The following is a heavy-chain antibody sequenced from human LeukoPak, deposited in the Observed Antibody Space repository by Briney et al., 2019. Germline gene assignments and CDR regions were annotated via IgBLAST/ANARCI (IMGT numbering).Heavy chain of an antibody. CDR2: INHSGST. CDR1: GGSFSGYY. J-gene: IGHJ4*02. D-gene: IGHD6-19*01. V-gene: IGHV4-34*01. Sequence: PSGTLSLTCAVYGGSFSGYYWSWIRQPPGKGLEWIGEINHSGSTNYNPSLKSRVTISVDTSKNQFSLKLSSVTAADTAVYYCARRVAGFNYFDYWGQGTLVTVSS. CDR3: ARRVAGFNYFDY.